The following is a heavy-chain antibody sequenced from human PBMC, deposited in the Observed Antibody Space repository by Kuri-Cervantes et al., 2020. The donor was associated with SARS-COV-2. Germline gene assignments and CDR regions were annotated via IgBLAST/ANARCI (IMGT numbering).Heavy chain of an antibody. CDR1: EFNFRYYG. CDR2: ISYDGRDT. Sequence: GESLKISCVASEFNFRYYGMYWVRQAPGKGLEWVAVISYDGRDTYYGDSVKGRFTISRDNSKNTLYLQMNSLRHEDTGVYYCAKPGSVRGIIREDHYGLDVWGQGTTVTVSS. V-gene: IGHV3-30*18. J-gene: IGHJ6*02. D-gene: IGHD3-10*01. CDR3: AKPGSVRGIIREDHYGLDV.